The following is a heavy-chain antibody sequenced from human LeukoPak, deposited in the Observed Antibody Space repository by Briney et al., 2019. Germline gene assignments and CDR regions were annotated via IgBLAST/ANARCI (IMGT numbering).Heavy chain of an antibody. CDR3: ARERPASCYFDY. V-gene: IGHV1-46*01. CDR2: INTSSGRT. J-gene: IGHJ4*02. Sequence: ASVKVSCKASGYTFIRYYMHWVRQAPGQGLEWMGLINTSSGRTTYGQKFQGRVTMTRDTSTSTVYMEVSSLGSEDTAVYYCARERPASCYFDYWGLGTLVTVSS. D-gene: IGHD2-2*01. CDR1: GYTFIRYY.